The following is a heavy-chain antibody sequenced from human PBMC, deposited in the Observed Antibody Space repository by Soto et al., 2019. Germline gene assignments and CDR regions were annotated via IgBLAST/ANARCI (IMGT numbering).Heavy chain of an antibody. CDR3: ARGKASGWSVLYYYYGMDV. V-gene: IGHV1-46*01. D-gene: IGHD6-19*01. CDR1: GYTFTSYY. Sequence: GASVKVSCKASGYTFTSYYMHWVRQAPGQGLEWMGIINPSGGSTSYAQKFQGRVTMTRDTSTSTVYMELSSLRSEDTAVYYCARGKASGWSVLYYYYGMDVWGQGTTVTVSS. CDR2: INPSGGST. J-gene: IGHJ6*02.